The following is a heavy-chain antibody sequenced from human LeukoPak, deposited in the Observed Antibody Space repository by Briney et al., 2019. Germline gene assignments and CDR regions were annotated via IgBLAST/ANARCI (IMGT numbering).Heavy chain of an antibody. D-gene: IGHD4-11*01. CDR2: IIPILGIA. CDR3: ARVSGTVTTDYYYYYGMDV. V-gene: IGHV1-69*02. CDR1: GGTFSSYT. Sequence: SVKVSCKASGGTFSSYTISWVRQAPGQGLEWMGRIIPILGIANYAQKFQGRVTITADKSTSTAYMELGSLRSEDTAVYYCARVSGTVTTDYYYYYGMDVWGQGTTVTVSS. J-gene: IGHJ6*02.